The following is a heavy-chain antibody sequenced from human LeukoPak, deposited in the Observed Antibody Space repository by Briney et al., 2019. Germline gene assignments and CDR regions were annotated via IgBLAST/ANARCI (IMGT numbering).Heavy chain of an antibody. Sequence: KPSETLSLTCTVSGGSISSSTYYWGWIRQPPGKGLEWIGRIHYTGSTNYNPSLKSRVTISVDTSKNQFSLKLSSVTAADTAVYYCARLERRQEAFDIWGQGTMVTVSS. CDR1: GGSISSSTYY. V-gene: IGHV4-39*07. J-gene: IGHJ3*02. CDR3: ARLERRQEAFDI. CDR2: IHYTGST. D-gene: IGHD1-1*01.